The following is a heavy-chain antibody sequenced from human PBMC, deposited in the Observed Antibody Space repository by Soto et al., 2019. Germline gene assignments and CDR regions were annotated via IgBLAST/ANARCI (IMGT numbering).Heavy chain of an antibody. J-gene: IGHJ4*02. CDR3: ARGGLRFLEWLLYWDY. V-gene: IGHV1-2*02. CDR2: INPNSGGT. CDR1: GYTFTGYY. D-gene: IGHD3-3*01. Sequence: ASVKVSCKASGYTFTGYYMHWVRQAPGQGLEWMGWINPNSGGTNYAQKFQGRVTMTRDTPISTAYMELSRLRSDDTAVYYCARGGLRFLEWLLYWDYWGQGTLVTVSS.